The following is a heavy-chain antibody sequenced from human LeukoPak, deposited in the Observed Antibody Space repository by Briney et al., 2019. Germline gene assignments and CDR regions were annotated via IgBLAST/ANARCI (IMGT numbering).Heavy chain of an antibody. CDR1: GFTFSNAW. J-gene: IGHJ4*02. V-gene: IGHV3-15*07. Sequence: GGSLRLSCAASGFTFSNAWMNWVRQAPGKGLEWVGRIKSKTDGGTTDYAAPVKGRFTISRDDSKNTLYLQMNSLKTEDTAVYYCTTVPDFRSGYDIDYWGQGTLVTVSS. D-gene: IGHD3-3*01. CDR3: TTVPDFRSGYDIDY. CDR2: IKSKTDGGTT.